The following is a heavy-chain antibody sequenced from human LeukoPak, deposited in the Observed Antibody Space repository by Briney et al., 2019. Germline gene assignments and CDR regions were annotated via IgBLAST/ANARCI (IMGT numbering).Heavy chain of an antibody. Sequence: PSETLSLTCTVSGSSISSYYWSWIRQPPGKGLEWIGYIYTSGSTNYNPSLKSRVTISVDTSKNQFSLKLSSVTAADTAVYYCARHEAGGEYFQHWGQGTLVTVSS. CDR3: ARHEAGGEYFQH. CDR1: GSSISSYY. CDR2: IYTSGST. D-gene: IGHD1-14*01. J-gene: IGHJ1*01. V-gene: IGHV4-4*09.